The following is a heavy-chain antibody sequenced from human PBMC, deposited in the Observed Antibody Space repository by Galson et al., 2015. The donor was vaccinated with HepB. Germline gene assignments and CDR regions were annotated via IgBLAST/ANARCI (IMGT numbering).Heavy chain of an antibody. J-gene: IGHJ6*02. CDR1: GFIFSDYS. CDR3: ARDQWFDYDRSRDEHFYYGMDV. CDR2: ISDNGESI. Sequence: SLRLSCAASGFIFSDYSINWIRQAPGKGLESVSYISDNGESIYYADSVTGRFTVSRDNGNNSLYPQMDSRRAEDTAVCYCARDQWFDYDRSRDEHFYYGMDVWGQGTTVIVSS. V-gene: IGHV3-11*01. D-gene: IGHD3-22*01.